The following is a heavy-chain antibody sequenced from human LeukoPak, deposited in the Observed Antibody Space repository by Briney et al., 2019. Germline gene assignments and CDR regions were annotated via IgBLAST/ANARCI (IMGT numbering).Heavy chain of an antibody. J-gene: IGHJ2*01. V-gene: IGHV1-8*01. D-gene: IGHD5-18*01. CDR1: GYTFTSYD. CDR3: ARVGSSSYGYAWYFDL. CDR2: INPISGKA. Sequence: ASVKVSCKASGYTFTSYDISWVRQATGQGFEWMGWINPISGKASYAQKFQGRVTMTRNTSTSTAYMELSSLRSEDTAVYYCARVGSSSYGYAWYFDLWGRGTLVTVPS.